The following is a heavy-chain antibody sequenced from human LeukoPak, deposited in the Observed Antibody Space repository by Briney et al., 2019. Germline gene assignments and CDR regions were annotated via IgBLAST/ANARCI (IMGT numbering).Heavy chain of an antibody. Sequence: PGESLKVSCKASGYSFTDYWIGLVRQMPGKGLEWMGIVYPGNSDIAYSPSFQGQVTISVDKSITTAYLQWSSLKASDTAMYYCARQSRDGSKTRGYYFDYWGQGTLVTVSS. V-gene: IGHV5-51*01. CDR2: VYPGNSDI. J-gene: IGHJ4*02. D-gene: IGHD3-10*01. CDR3: ARQSRDGSKTRGYYFDY. CDR1: GYSFTDYW.